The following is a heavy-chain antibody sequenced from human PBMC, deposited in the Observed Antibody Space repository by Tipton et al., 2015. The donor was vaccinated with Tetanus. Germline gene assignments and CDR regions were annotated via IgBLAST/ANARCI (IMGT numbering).Heavy chain of an antibody. D-gene: IGHD2-21*02. CDR3: ARDPRGGDMHLFDY. J-gene: IGHJ4*02. Sequence: QLVQSGAEVKKPGASVKVSCKASGYTFTGHYMHWVRQAPGQGLEWMGWINPNSGGTNYAQKFRGRVTMTRDTSISTAYMELSRLRSDDTAVYYCARDPRGGDMHLFDYWGQGTLVTVSS. CDR1: GYTFTGHY. V-gene: IGHV1-2*02. CDR2: INPNSGGT.